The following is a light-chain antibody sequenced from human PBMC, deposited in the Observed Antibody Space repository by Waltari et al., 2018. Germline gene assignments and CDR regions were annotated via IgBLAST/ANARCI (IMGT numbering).Light chain of an antibody. Sequence: DIQMTQSPSSLSASVGDRVTINCRASQSISRNLNWYPQKSGKAPKLLIYTASSLQSGVPSTFSGSGSGTDFTLTISSLQPEDFSTYYCQQTYSAFYTFGQGTKLEIK. CDR1: QSISRN. J-gene: IGKJ2*01. CDR3: QQTYSAFYT. V-gene: IGKV1-39*01. CDR2: TAS.